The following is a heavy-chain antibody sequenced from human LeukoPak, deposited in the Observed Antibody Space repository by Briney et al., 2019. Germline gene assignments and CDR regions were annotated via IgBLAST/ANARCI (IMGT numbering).Heavy chain of an antibody. Sequence: GGSLRLSCAASGFTFKNYAMNWVRQAPGKGLEWVSYISSSGSTIYYADSVKGRFTISRDNAKYSLYLQMNSLRAEDMALYYCAKSTGRFGEFYYMDVWGKGTTVTVSS. CDR1: GFTFKNYA. J-gene: IGHJ6*03. D-gene: IGHD3-10*01. CDR3: AKSTGRFGEFYYMDV. V-gene: IGHV3-48*04. CDR2: ISSSGSTI.